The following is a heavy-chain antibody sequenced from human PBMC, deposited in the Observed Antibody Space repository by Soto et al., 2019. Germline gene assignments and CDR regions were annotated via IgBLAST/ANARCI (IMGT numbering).Heavy chain of an antibody. CDR3: ARESEDLTSNFDY. Sequence: GWSLRLSCAASGFTFSRYSMNWFRQAPGRGLEWVSSISSTTNYIYYADSMKGRFTVSRDNAKNSVYLDMNSLSAEDTAVYYCARESEDLTSNFDYWGQGTLVTVSS. V-gene: IGHV3-21*01. CDR2: ISSTTNYI. J-gene: IGHJ4*02. CDR1: GFTFSRYS.